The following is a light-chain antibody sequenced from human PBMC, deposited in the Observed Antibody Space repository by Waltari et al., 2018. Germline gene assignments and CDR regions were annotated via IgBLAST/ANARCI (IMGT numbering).Light chain of an antibody. V-gene: IGKV1-5*01. CDR3: QHYSHSSPWT. J-gene: IGKJ1*01. CDR1: QSVSVW. Sequence: DIQMTQSPSTLSASVGDRVTITCRASQSVSVWLAWYQQKPGKAPELLIFDVSTLKSGVPSRFSGRGSGTEFTLTISSLQPDDFATYYCQHYSHSSPWTFGQGTKVEIK. CDR2: DVS.